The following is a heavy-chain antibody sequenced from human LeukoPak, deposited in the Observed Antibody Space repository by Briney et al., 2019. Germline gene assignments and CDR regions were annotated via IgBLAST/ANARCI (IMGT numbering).Heavy chain of an antibody. D-gene: IGHD4-23*01. J-gene: IGHJ4*02. CDR3: ASGTTVVTPGRWYFDY. Sequence: ASVKVSCKASGYTFTSYYMHWLRQAPGQGLEWMGIISPSTGGTTYAQKFQGSVTMTRDTSTSTVYMELSSLRAEDTAVYYCASGTTVVTPGRWYFDYWGQGSLVTVSS. CDR2: ISPSTGGT. CDR1: GYTFTSYY. V-gene: IGHV1-46*01.